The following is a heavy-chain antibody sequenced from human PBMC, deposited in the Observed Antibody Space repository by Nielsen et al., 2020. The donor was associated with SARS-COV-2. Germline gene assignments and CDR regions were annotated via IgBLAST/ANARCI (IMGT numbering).Heavy chain of an antibody. CDR2: ISGSGGST. D-gene: IGHD2/OR15-2a*01. CDR3: ARREFRMDV. Sequence: GESLKISCAASGFTFSSYAMSWVRQAPGKGLEWVSAISGSGGSTYYADSVKGRFTISRDNAKNSLYLQMNSLRAEDTALYYCARREFRMDVWGKGTTVTVSS. CDR1: GFTFSSYA. J-gene: IGHJ6*04. V-gene: IGHV3-23*01.